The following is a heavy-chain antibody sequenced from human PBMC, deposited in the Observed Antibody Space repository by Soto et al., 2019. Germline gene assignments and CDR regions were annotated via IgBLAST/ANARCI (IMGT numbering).Heavy chain of an antibody. CDR2: ISGGGDAR. V-gene: IGHV3-23*01. CDR3: ARKVVGSTSRPDYWYFDL. CDR1: GFTFINYA. D-gene: IGHD2-21*01. J-gene: IGHJ2*01. Sequence: EVQLLESGGDSVQPGGSVRLSCAGSGFTFINYAMNWVRQAPGKGLEWVSTISGGGDARFFADSERGRFTFSRDNSKNTVTLQMNSLGVDDTAVYYCARKVVGSTSRPDYWYFDLWGRGTLVTVSS.